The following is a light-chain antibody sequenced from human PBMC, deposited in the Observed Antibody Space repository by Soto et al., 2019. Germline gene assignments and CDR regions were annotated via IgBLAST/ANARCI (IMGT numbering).Light chain of an antibody. Sequence: EIVLTQSPGTLSLSPGDTATPSCRASQNIISSYVAWYQQRPGQTLRLLIFGGGSRAPGIPDRFRGRGSGRDFTLTISRLEPEDFAVYICQQYGSAPSNFGQGTRLEI. V-gene: IGKV3-20*01. J-gene: IGKJ2*01. CDR3: QQYGSAPSN. CDR2: GGG. CDR1: QNIISSY.